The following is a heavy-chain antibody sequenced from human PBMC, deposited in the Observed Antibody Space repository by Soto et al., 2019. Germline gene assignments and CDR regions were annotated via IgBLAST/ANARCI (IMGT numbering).Heavy chain of an antibody. Sequence: QVQLVESGGGVVQPGRSLRLSCAASGFTFNSYAMHWVRQAPGRGLEWVAVISYDGSNKYYADSVKGRFTISRDNSKNTLYLQMNSLRADDTAMYYCASEQLAVLRGVLDHWGQGTLVTVSS. D-gene: IGHD1-1*01. J-gene: IGHJ4*02. CDR1: GFTFNSYA. CDR3: ASEQLAVLRGVLDH. CDR2: ISYDGSNK. V-gene: IGHV3-30-3*01.